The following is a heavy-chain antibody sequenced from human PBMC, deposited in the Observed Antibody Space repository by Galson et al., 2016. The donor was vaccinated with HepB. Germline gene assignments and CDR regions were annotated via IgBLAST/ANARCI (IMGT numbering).Heavy chain of an antibody. V-gene: IGHV1-46*01. CDR1: GYTFTNYY. Sequence: SVKVSCKASGYTFTNYYMHWVRQAPGQGLEWMGIINPTDGSTNYAQNLQGRVTMPRDTSTSTVYMELSGLRSEDTAIYYCARGLEYSYGFFDFWGQGTLVTVSS. CDR3: ARGLEYSYGFFDF. D-gene: IGHD5-18*01. J-gene: IGHJ4*02. CDR2: INPTDGST.